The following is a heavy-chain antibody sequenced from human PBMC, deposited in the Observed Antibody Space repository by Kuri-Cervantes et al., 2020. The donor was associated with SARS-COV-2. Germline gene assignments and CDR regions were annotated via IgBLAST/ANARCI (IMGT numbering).Heavy chain of an antibody. Sequence: LSLTCAASGFTVSSNYMSWVRQAPGKGLEWVSAIYSGGSTYYADSVKGRFTISRDNSKNTLYLQMNSLRAEDTAVYYCARSIIAVAGFGGRDYWGQGTLVTVSS. CDR2: IYSGGST. V-gene: IGHV3-53*01. CDR3: ARSIIAVAGFGGRDY. J-gene: IGHJ4*02. CDR1: GFTVSSNY. D-gene: IGHD6-19*01.